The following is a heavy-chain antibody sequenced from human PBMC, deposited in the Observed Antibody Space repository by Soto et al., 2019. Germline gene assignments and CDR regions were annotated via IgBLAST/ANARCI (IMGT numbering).Heavy chain of an antibody. CDR3: ARKNRTTDDAPDI. CDR2: ISAYNGNT. D-gene: IGHD2-2*01. V-gene: IGHV1-18*01. Sequence: QWHEWMGWISAYNGNTNYAQKLQGRVTMTTDTSTSTAYMELRSLRSDDTAVYYSARKNRTTDDAPDIWVQGSTVT. J-gene: IGHJ3*02.